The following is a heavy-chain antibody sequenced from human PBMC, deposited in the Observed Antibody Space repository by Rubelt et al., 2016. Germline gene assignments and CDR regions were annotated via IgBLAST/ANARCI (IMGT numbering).Heavy chain of an antibody. Sequence: QITLKESGPTLMKPTQTLTLTCTFSGFSLSTSGVAVGWIRQPPGKALEWLTLIFWADDKRYSPSLETRLAITKATSRNKVALTRTGMDTVKPARNYCVHRMYEVKVAGSYYLDDWGQGTRLTVSS. CDR3: VHRMYEVKVAGSYYLDD. CDR1: GFSLSTSGVA. J-gene: IGHJ4*02. D-gene: IGHD6-19*01. CDR2: IFWADDK. V-gene: IGHV2-5*02.